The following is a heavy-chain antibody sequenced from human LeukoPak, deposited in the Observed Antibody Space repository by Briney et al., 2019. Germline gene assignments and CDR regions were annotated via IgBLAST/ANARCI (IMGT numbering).Heavy chain of an antibody. CDR1: GFTFSSYW. D-gene: IGHD3-3*01. J-gene: IGHJ3*02. Sequence: GGSLRLSCAASGFTFSSYWMSWVRQAPGKGLEWVSVIYSGGSTYYADSVKGRFTISRDNSKNTLYLQMNSLRAEDTAVYYCARVFRPSLTVFIIRGAFDIWGQGTMVTVSS. CDR2: IYSGGST. V-gene: IGHV3-53*01. CDR3: ARVFRPSLTVFIIRGAFDI.